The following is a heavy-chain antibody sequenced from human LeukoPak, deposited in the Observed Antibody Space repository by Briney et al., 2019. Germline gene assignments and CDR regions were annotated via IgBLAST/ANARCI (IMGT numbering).Heavy chain of an antibody. CDR3: AREYYDILTGYLSDY. CDR2: ISTSGSSI. D-gene: IGHD3-9*01. J-gene: IGHJ4*02. V-gene: IGHV3-48*03. CDR1: GFTFSTYE. Sequence: GGSLRLSCAASGFTFSTYEINWVRQAPGKGLEWLSHISTSGSSIHYADSVKGRFTISRDNAKNSLYLQMNSLRVEDTAVYYCAREYYDILTGYLSDYWGQGTLVTVSS.